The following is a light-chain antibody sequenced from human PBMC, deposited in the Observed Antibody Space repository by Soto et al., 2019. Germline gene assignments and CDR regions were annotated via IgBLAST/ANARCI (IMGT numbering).Light chain of an antibody. CDR1: QSISNY. V-gene: IGKV1-39*01. CDR3: HQTYSFPPT. J-gene: IGKJ2*01. Sequence: DIQTTQSPSSLSASVGDSVTITCRASQSISNYVNWYQHKLGRAPTLLIYAASVLQSGAPSRFSGSGSGTDFTLTITSLQPEDFAIYYCHQTYSFPPTFGQGTKLDIK. CDR2: AAS.